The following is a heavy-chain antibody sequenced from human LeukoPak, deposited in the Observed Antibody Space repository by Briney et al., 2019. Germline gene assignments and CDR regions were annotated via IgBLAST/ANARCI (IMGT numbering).Heavy chain of an antibody. Sequence: ASVKASCKASGYTFTSYYMHWVRQAPGQGLEWMGIINPSGGSTSYAQKFQGRVTMTRDMSTSTVYMELSSLRSEDTAVYYCARDWVRDYGGNSFESVDYWGQGTLVTVSS. CDR1: GYTFTSYY. CDR2: INPSGGST. J-gene: IGHJ4*02. CDR3: ARDWVRDYGGNSFESVDY. D-gene: IGHD4-23*01. V-gene: IGHV1-46*01.